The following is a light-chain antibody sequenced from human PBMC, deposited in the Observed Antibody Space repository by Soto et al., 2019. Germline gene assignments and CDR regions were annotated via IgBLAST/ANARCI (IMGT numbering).Light chain of an antibody. Sequence: QSALTQPPSASGTPGQRVTISCSGSSSNIGRNTINWYQHLPGTAPKLLIYSNNQRPSGVPDRFSGSKSGTSASLAISGLQSEDEADYYCAVWDDSLSGPWVFGGGTKLTVL. CDR1: SSNIGRNT. J-gene: IGLJ3*02. CDR2: SNN. V-gene: IGLV1-44*01. CDR3: AVWDDSLSGPWV.